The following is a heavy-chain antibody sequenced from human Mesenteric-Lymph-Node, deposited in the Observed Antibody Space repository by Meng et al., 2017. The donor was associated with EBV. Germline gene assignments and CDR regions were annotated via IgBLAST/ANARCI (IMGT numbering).Heavy chain of an antibody. CDR3: AKVKEMTTGDY. D-gene: IGHD5-24*01. J-gene: IGHJ4*02. Sequence: VKLLEAGGGLVQPGGALRLSCAASGFTFSSYAMSWVRQAPGRGLEWVSSISGSGSSTYYADSVKGRFTISRDNSKNTQYLQMSSLRAEDTAIYYCAKVKEMTTGDYWGQGTLVTVSS. CDR1: GFTFSSYA. CDR2: ISGSGSST. V-gene: IGHV3-23*01.